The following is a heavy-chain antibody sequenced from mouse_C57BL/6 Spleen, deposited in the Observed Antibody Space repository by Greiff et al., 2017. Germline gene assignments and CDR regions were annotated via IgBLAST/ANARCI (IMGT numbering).Heavy chain of an antibody. V-gene: IGHV1-53*01. CDR3: ARDYYGFDY. CDR2: INPSNGGT. J-gene: IGHJ2*01. CDR1: GYTFTSYW. Sequence: QVQLQQPGTELVKPGASVKLSCKASGYTFTSYWMHWVKQRPGQGLEWIGYINPSNGGTNYTEKFKGKSTLTVDKSSSTAYMQLSSLTSEDSAVYYCARDYYGFDYWGQGTTLTVSS. D-gene: IGHD1-1*01.